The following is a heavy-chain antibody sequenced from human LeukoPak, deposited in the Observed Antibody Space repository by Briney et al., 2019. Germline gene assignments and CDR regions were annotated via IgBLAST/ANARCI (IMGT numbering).Heavy chain of an antibody. CDR1: GGSISSYY. J-gene: IGHJ5*02. D-gene: IGHD2-2*01. V-gene: IGHV4-4*07. CDR3: ARVIGYCSSTSCSNWFDP. Sequence: PSETLSLTCTVSGGSISSYYWSWIRQPPGKGLEWIGRIYTSGSTNYNPSLKSRVTMSVDTSKNQFSPKLSSVTAADTAVYYCARVIGYCSSTSCSNWFDPWGQGTLVTVSS. CDR2: IYTSGST.